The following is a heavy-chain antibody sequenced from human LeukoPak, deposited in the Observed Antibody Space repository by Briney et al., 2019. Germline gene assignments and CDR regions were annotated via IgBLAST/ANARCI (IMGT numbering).Heavy chain of an antibody. CDR2: IYSGGT. V-gene: IGHV3-66*01. CDR1: GFTVSGNY. J-gene: IGHJ4*02. D-gene: IGHD4-23*01. Sequence: GGSLRLSCAASGFTVSGNYMSWVRQAPGEGLEWVSIIYSGGTYYADSVKGRFTISRDNSKNTLYLQMNSLRAEDTAIYYCAKDRTALYGGKDYWGQGTLVTVSS. CDR3: AKDRTALYGGKDY.